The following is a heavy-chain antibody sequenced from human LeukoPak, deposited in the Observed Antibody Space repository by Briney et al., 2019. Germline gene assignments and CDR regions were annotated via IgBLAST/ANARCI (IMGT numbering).Heavy chain of an antibody. CDR3: AIFNRDTAMVYSDY. CDR1: GVSFSGYY. J-gene: IGHJ4*02. Sequence: PSETLSLTCAVYGVSFSGYYWSWIRQPPGKGLEWIGEINHSGSTNYNPSLESRVTISVDTSKNQFSLKLSSVTAADTAVYYCAIFNRDTAMVYSDYWGQGTLVTVSS. D-gene: IGHD5-18*01. V-gene: IGHV4-34*01. CDR2: INHSGST.